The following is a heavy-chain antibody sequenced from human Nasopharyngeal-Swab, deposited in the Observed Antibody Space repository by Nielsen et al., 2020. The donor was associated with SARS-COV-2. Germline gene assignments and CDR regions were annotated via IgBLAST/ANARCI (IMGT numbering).Heavy chain of an antibody. Sequence: GASLKISCAASGFTFSSYGMHWVRQAPGKGLEWVAVISCDGSNKYYADSVKGRFTISRDNSKNTLYLQMNSLRAEDTAVYYCAKPQYDSSGYYYEGYFDYWGQGTLVTVSS. V-gene: IGHV3-30*18. J-gene: IGHJ4*02. CDR2: ISCDGSNK. CDR3: AKPQYDSSGYYYEGYFDY. CDR1: GFTFSSYG. D-gene: IGHD3-22*01.